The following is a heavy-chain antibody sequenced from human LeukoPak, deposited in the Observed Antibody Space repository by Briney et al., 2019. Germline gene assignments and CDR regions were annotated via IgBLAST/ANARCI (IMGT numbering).Heavy chain of an antibody. V-gene: IGHV3-7*01. CDR3: ARELLGWETPY. D-gene: IGHD1-26*01. J-gene: IGHJ4*02. CDR1: GFTFSTYW. Sequence: PGGSLRLSCAASGFTFSTYWMSWVRQAPGKGLEWVANIKQDGSEKYYVDSVKGRFTISRDNAKNSLYLQMNSLRAEDTAVYYCARELLGWETPYWGQGTLVTVSS. CDR2: IKQDGSEK.